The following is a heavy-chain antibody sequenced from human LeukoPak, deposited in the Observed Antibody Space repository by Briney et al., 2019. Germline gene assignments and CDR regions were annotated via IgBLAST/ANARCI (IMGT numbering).Heavy chain of an antibody. D-gene: IGHD2-2*01. CDR3: ARADQLLGLGGDAFDI. CDR2: INHSGST. V-gene: IGHV4-34*01. J-gene: IGHJ3*02. Sequence: SETLSLTCAVYGGSFSGYYWSWIRQPPGKGLEWIGEINHSGSTNYNPSLKSRVTISVDTSKNQFSLKLSSVTAADTAVYYCARADQLLGLGGDAFDIWGQGTMVTVSS. CDR1: GGSFSGYY.